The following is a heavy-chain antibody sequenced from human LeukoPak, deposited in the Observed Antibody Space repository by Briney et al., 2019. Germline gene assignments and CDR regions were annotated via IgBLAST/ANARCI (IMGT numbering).Heavy chain of an antibody. CDR2: IWYDGSNQ. CDR3: ARNLVRSTWYYFEY. Sequence: PGRSLRLSCAASGFTFNTYGMHWVRQAPGKGLEWVAFIWYDGSNQYYGDSVKGRFTVSRDNSKNTLYLQLNSLRAEDTAVYYCARNLVRSTWYYFEYWGQGTLATVSS. CDR1: GFTFNTYG. V-gene: IGHV3-33*01. D-gene: IGHD6-13*01. J-gene: IGHJ4*02.